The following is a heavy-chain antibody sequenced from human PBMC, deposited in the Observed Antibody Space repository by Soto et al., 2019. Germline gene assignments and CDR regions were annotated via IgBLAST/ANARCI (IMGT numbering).Heavy chain of an antibody. V-gene: IGHV1-69*13. J-gene: IGHJ6*02. CDR2: IIPIFGTA. D-gene: IGHD3-10*01. CDR3: ARDARRGYYYYGMDV. CDR1: GGTFSSYA. Sequence: GASVKVSCKASGGTFSSYAISWVRQAPGQGLEWMGGIIPIFGTANYAQKFQGRVTITADESTSTAYMELSSLRSEDTAVYYCARDARRGYYYYGMDVWGQGTTVTVS.